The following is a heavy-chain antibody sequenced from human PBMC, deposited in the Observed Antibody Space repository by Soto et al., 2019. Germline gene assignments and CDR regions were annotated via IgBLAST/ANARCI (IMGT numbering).Heavy chain of an antibody. CDR3: AHSDGGYEIIYFDF. Sequence: VSGPTLVNPTQTLTLTCTFSGFSFTTAGVAVGWIRQTPGGALEWLTLIYYNDDRRLSPSLKTRLTITGDTSKNQVVLSLTNVDPGDTATYFCAHSDGGYEIIYFDFWGQGIPVTVSS. J-gene: IGHJ4*02. D-gene: IGHD5-12*01. V-gene: IGHV2-5*01. CDR1: GFSFTTAGVA. CDR2: IYYNDDR.